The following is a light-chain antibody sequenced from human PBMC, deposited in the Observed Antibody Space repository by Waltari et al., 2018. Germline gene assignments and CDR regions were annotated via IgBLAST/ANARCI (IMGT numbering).Light chain of an antibody. V-gene: IGKV3-15*01. CDR2: GAS. CDR1: QSVSRN. Sequence: EIVMTQSPATLSVSPGESATLSCRASQSVSRNLAWYQQKPGQAPRLLIFGASTRATGIPDRFSGNGSGTDFTLTISSLQSEDFAVYYCQQYDNWPPYTCGQGTKLEIK. J-gene: IGKJ2*01. CDR3: QQYDNWPPYT.